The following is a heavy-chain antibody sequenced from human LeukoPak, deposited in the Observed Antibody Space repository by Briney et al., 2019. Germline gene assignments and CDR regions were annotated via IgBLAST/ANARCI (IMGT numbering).Heavy chain of an antibody. D-gene: IGHD3-10*01. J-gene: IGHJ4*02. CDR1: GYTFTSYY. CDR2: INPSCGST. V-gene: IGHV1-46*01. CDR3: VRGGGFNSGFEY. Sequence: ASVKVSCKASGYTFTSYYMHWVRQASGQGLEWMGIINPSCGSTSYAQKFQGRVTMTRDTSTSTAYMELRSLRSDDTAVYYCVRGGGFNSGFEYWGQGTLVTVSS.